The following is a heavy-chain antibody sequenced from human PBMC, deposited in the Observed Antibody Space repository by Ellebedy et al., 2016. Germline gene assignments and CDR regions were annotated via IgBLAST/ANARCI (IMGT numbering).Heavy chain of an antibody. V-gene: IGHV4-38-2*02. D-gene: IGHD3-22*01. Sequence: SETLSLXXTVSGYSISSGYYWGWIRQPLGKGLEWIGSIYHSGSTYYNPSLKSRVTISVDTSKNQFSLKLSSVTAADTAVYYCARGKGGYYDSSGYSFDYWGQGTLVTVSS. CDR2: IYHSGST. CDR1: GYSISSGYY. J-gene: IGHJ4*02. CDR3: ARGKGGYYDSSGYSFDY.